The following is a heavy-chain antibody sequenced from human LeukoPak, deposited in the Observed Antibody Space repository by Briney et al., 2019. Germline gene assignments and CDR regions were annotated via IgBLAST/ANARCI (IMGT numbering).Heavy chain of an antibody. CDR3: ARNGRGSQGTPRFDP. J-gene: IGHJ5*02. D-gene: IGHD5-12*01. CDR2: ISSSGSTI. V-gene: IGHV3-48*04. CDR1: GFTFSSYS. Sequence: GGSLRLSCAASGFTFSSYSMNWVRQAPGKGLEWVSYISSSGSTIYYADSVKGRFTISRDNAKNSLYLQMNSLRAEDTAVYYCARNGRGSQGTPRFDPWGQGTLVTVSS.